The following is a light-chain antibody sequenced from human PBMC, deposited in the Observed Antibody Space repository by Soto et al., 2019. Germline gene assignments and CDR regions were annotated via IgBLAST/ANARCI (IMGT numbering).Light chain of an antibody. J-gene: IGKJ1*01. CDR3: LQHHSFPRT. CDR2: SSS. V-gene: IGKV1-5*01. CDR1: QNIDAW. Sequence: IQMTQSPSTLSGSVGDRFTMTCRASQNIDAWLAWYQQKPGKAPKRLIYSSSNLQSGVPSRFSGSGSGTEFNLTISSLQPEDSATYYCLQHHSFPRTFGQGTRWIS.